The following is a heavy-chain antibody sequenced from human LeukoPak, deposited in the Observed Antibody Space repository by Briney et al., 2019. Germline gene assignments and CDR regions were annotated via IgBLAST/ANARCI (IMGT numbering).Heavy chain of an antibody. CDR1: GFTFSSYW. D-gene: IGHD6-19*01. CDR2: INSDGSST. Sequence: GGSLRLSCAASGFTFSSYWMHWVRQAPGKGLVWVSRINSDGSSTSYADSVKGRFTISRDNSKNTLYLQMNSLRAEDTAVYYCAKVSGAVAYYFDYWGQGTLVTVSS. V-gene: IGHV3-74*01. CDR3: AKVSGAVAYYFDY. J-gene: IGHJ4*02.